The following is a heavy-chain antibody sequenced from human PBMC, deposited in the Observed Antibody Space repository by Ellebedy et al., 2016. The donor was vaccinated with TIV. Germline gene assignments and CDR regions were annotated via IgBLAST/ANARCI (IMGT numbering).Heavy chain of an antibody. CDR3: VREIFVPWD. CDR2: INRDASDM. V-gene: IGHV3-21*01. J-gene: IGHJ4*02. CDR1: GFTFSIYG. Sequence: PGGSLRLSCEASGFTFSIYGMDWVRQAPGKRLEWVSSINRDASDMYYADSVRGRFTISRDNAKNSLHLQMNSLRAEDTAVYYCVREIFVPWDWGQGTLVTVSS. D-gene: IGHD3-16*01.